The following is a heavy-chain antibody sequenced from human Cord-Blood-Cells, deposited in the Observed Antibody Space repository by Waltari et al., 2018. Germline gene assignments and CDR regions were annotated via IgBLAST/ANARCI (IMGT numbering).Heavy chain of an antibody. Sequence: QVQLVESGGGVVQPGRSLRLSCAASGFTFSSYGMHWVRQAPGKGVGGVACISYDGNNKYYGDSVKGRFTISRDNSKITRYLQMNSLRAEDTAVYYCAKLGYGSVDAFDIWGQGTMVTVSS. CDR1: GFTFSSYG. D-gene: IGHD3-10*01. CDR3: AKLGYGSVDAFDI. V-gene: IGHV3-30*18. J-gene: IGHJ3*02. CDR2: ISYDGNNK.